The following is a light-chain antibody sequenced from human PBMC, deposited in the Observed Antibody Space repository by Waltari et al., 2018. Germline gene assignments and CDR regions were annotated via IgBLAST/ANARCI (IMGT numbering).Light chain of an antibody. CDR3: QQHNDWPRT. CDR2: SAS. J-gene: IGKJ1*01. Sequence: EVVMTQSPATLSVSPGERATLSCRASQSVSINLSWYQQKPGQAPRLLMYSASIRAAGIPARFSGSGSGTEFTLTISSLQSDDIAVYYCQQHNDWPRTFGQGTKVEI. CDR1: QSVSIN. V-gene: IGKV3-15*01.